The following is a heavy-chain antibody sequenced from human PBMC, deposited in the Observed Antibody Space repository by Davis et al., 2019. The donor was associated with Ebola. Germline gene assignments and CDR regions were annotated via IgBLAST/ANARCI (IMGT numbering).Heavy chain of an antibody. D-gene: IGHD2-21*01. J-gene: IGHJ4*02. V-gene: IGHV4-34*01. CDR3: ARGVIEDY. CDR2: INHSGST. Sequence: GSLRLSCAVYGGSFSGYYWSWIRQPPGKGLEWIGEINHSGSTNYNPSLKSRVTISVDTSKNQFSLKLSSVTAADTAVYYCARGVIEDYWGQGTLVTVSS. CDR1: GGSFSGYY.